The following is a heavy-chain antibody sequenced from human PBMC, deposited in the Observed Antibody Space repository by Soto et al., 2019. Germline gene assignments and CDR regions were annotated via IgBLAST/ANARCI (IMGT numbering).Heavy chain of an antibody. Sequence: QVQLQESGPGLVKPSQTLSLTCSVSGGPFPSGGYYWSWIRQEPGKGLEWIGYIYYNGDTSYNPSLRSRVTISADTSKTQFSLRLRSVTSADTAVYYCAREEVNGMDVWGQGTTVTVSS. CDR1: GGPFPSGGYY. J-gene: IGHJ6*02. V-gene: IGHV4-31*03. CDR2: IYYNGDT. CDR3: AREEVNGMDV.